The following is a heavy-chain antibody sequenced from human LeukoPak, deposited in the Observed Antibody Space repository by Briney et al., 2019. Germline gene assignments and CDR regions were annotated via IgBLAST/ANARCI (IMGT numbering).Heavy chain of an antibody. CDR1: GFTLSSFA. CDR2: ISGSGGST. CDR3: AKRIYPGLHSSSRPYYFDY. D-gene: IGHD6-13*01. J-gene: IGHJ4*02. Sequence: GGSLRLSCAASGFTLSSFAMSWVRPPPGEGLEWVSAISGSGGSTYYAGSGKGRSTISRDHSKNTLYLQLNSLRAAGTAIYYCAKRIYPGLHSSSRPYYFDYWGQGTLVTVSS. V-gene: IGHV3-23*01.